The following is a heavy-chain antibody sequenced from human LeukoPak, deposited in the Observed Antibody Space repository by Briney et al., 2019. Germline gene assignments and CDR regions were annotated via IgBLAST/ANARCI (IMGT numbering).Heavy chain of an antibody. D-gene: IGHD6-19*01. J-gene: IGHJ4*02. CDR3: ARGRVPGA. V-gene: IGHV4-59*01. Sequence: PSETLSLTCTVSGVSITSYFWSWIRQPPGRGLEWIGYIHHSGSTNSNPSLKSRVSISLDTSKNQFSLKLSSVTAADTAVYYCARGRVPGAWGQGTLVTVSS. CDR2: IHHSGST. CDR1: GVSITSYF.